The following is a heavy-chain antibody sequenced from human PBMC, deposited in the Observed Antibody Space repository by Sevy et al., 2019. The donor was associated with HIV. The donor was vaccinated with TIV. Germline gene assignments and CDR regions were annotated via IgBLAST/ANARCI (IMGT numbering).Heavy chain of an antibody. CDR1: GGSISSSSYY. V-gene: IGHV4-39*01. CDR3: AVGLKYCSSTSCYRGYYYYGMDV. J-gene: IGHJ6*02. CDR2: IYYSGST. Sequence: SETLSLTCTVSGGSISSSSYYWGWIRQPPGKGLEWIGSIYYSGSTYYNPSLKSRVTISVDTSKNQFSLKLSSVTAAETAVYYCAVGLKYCSSTSCYRGYYYYGMDVWGQGTTVTVSS. D-gene: IGHD2-2*02.